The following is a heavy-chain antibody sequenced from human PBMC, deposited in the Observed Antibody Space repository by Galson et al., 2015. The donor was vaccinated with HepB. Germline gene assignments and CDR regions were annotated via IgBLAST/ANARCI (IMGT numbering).Heavy chain of an antibody. J-gene: IGHJ4*02. CDR1: GFTFSSYA. D-gene: IGHD6-19*01. CDR3: AKSAGGWYGGVYYFDY. V-gene: IGHV3-23*01. CDR2: ISSSGGST. Sequence: SLRLSCAASGFTFSSYAMSWVRQAPGKGLEWVSAISSSGGSTYYADSVKGRFTISRDNSKNTLYLQMNSLRAEDTAVYHCAKSAGGWYGGVYYFDYWGQGTLVTVSS.